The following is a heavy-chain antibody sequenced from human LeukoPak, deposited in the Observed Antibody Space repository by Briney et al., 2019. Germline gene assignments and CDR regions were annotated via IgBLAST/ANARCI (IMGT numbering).Heavy chain of an antibody. Sequence: GGSLRLSCAASGFTFSNYAMNWVRQAPGKGLEDVSAISTNGGSTYYANSVKGRFTISRDNFRNTLYLRMGSLRTDDMAVYYCARANYCSNGVCDPDYWGQGTLVTVSS. CDR2: ISTNGGST. D-gene: IGHD2-8*01. CDR1: GFTFSNYA. V-gene: IGHV3-64*01. CDR3: ARANYCSNGVCDPDY. J-gene: IGHJ4*02.